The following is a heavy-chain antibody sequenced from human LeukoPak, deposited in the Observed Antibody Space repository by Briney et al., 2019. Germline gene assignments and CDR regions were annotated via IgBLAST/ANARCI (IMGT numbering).Heavy chain of an antibody. V-gene: IGHV3-23*01. CDR1: GFTFSSYA. D-gene: IGHD2-21*01. CDR2: ISGSGGST. Sequence: GGSLRLSCAASGFTFSSYAMSWVRQAPGKGLEWVSAISGSGGSTHYADSVKGRFTISRDNSKNTLYLQMNSLRAEDTAVYYCAKTRHIVVVSAIDYFDPWGQGTLVTVSS. CDR3: AKTRHIVVVSAIDYFDP. J-gene: IGHJ5*02.